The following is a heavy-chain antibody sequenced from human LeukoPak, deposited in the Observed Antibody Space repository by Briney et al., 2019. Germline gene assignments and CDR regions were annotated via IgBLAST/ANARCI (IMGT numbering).Heavy chain of an antibody. V-gene: IGHV4-34*01. CDR1: GGPFSGYF. CDR3: ARRYYYNLGSFPFDS. Sequence: SETLSLTCAVSGGPFSGYFWSWIRQPPGKGLEWIGEIHNSGTTNHNPSLNSRVTISEDTSKNQFYLNLSSVTAADTAVYYCARRYYYNLGSFPFDSWGQGTLVTVSS. CDR2: IHNSGTT. D-gene: IGHD3-10*01. J-gene: IGHJ4*02.